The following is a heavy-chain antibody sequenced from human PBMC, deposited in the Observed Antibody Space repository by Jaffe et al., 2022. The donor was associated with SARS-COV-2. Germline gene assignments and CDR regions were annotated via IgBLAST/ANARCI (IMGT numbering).Heavy chain of an antibody. D-gene: IGHD3-22*01. CDR3: ARPTVRSGSPPYTFDL. CDR2: INPDGSDT. Sequence: EVQLVESGGDLVQPGGSLRLSCAASGFTFSSFWMSWVRQAPGRGLEWVASINPDGSDTYYFDSVKGRFTISRDNAKSSLSLQMNSLRVEDTTVYYCARPTVRSGSPPYTFDLWGQGTMVTVSS. CDR1: GFTFSSFW. V-gene: IGHV3-7*01. J-gene: IGHJ3*01.